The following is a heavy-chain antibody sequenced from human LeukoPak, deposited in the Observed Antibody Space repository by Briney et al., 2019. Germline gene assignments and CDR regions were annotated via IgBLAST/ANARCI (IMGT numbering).Heavy chain of an antibody. CDR3: ARQWYSGSYRTENAFDV. CDR2: IYYSGST. V-gene: IGHV4-59*08. D-gene: IGHD1-26*01. J-gene: IGHJ3*01. Sequence: SETLSLTCTVSGGSISSYYWSWIRQPPGKGLEWIGYIYYSGSTNYNPSLKSRVTISVDTSKNQFSLKLSSVTAADTAVYYCARQWYSGSYRTENAFDVWGQGTMVTVSS. CDR1: GGSISSYY.